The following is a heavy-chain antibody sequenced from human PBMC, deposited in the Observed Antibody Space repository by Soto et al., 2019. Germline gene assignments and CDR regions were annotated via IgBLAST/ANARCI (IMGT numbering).Heavy chain of an antibody. CDR2: ISYDGSNK. J-gene: IGHJ6*02. D-gene: IGHD6-19*01. V-gene: IGHV3-30-3*01. CDR1: GFTFSSYA. CDR3: ARSGIAVAGDYYYGMDV. Sequence: PGGSLRLSCAASGFTFSSYAMHWVRQAPGKGLEWVAVISYDGSNKYYADSVKGRFTISRDNSKNTLYLQMNSLRAEDTAVYYCARSGIAVAGDYYYGMDVWGQGTTVTVSS.